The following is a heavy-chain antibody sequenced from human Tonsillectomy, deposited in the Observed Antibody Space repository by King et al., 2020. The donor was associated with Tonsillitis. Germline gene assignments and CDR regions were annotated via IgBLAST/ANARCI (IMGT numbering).Heavy chain of an antibody. V-gene: IGHV4-59*01. Sequence: QLQESGPGLVKPSETLSLTCTVSGGSISSYCWSWIRQPPGKGLEWIGYIYYSGSTNYNPSLKSRVTISVDTSKNQFSLKLSSVTAADTAVYYCARDSPYSGSYYGTFDYWGQGTLVTVSS. CDR1: GGSISSYC. D-gene: IGHD1-26*01. CDR2: IYYSGST. CDR3: ARDSPYSGSYYGTFDY. J-gene: IGHJ4*02.